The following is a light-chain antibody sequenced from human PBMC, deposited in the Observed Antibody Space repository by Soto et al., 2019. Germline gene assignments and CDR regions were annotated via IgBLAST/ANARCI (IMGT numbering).Light chain of an antibody. CDR3: QHYNNWPHT. Sequence: EIVLTQSPGTLSLSPGERATLSCRASQSVSTRSLAWYQHKPGQAPRLLIYGASTRATGIPARFSGSGSGTEFTLTISSLQSEDFAVYYCQHYNNWPHTFGQGTRLEIK. J-gene: IGKJ5*01. CDR2: GAS. CDR1: QSVSTRS. V-gene: IGKV3-15*01.